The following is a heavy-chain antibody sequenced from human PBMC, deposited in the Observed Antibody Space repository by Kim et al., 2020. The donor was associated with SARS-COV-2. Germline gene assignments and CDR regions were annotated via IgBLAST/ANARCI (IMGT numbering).Heavy chain of an antibody. Sequence: GGSLRLSCAASGFTFSSYGMHWVRQAPGKGLEWVAVISYDGSNKYYADSVKGRFTISRDNSKNTLYLQMNSLRAEDTAVYYCAKDGLRFGVVTNYYMDVWGKGTTVTVSS. D-gene: IGHD3-3*01. CDR1: GFTFSSYG. V-gene: IGHV3-30*18. J-gene: IGHJ6*03. CDR2: ISYDGSNK. CDR3: AKDGLRFGVVTNYYMDV.